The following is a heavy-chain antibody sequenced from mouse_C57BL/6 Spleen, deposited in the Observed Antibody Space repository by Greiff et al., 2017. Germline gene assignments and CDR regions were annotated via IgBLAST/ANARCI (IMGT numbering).Heavy chain of an antibody. CDR1: GYTFTSYW. Sequence: EVQLQQPGTVLARPGASVKMSCKTSGYTFTSYWMHWVKQRPGRGLEWMGAIDPGNSGTSYNQKFKGKAKLTAVTTASTAYMELSSLTNEDSAVYYCTKERSNRALDYWGQGTSVTVSA. V-gene: IGHV1-5*01. J-gene: IGHJ4*01. CDR2: IDPGNSGT. CDR3: TKERSNRALDY.